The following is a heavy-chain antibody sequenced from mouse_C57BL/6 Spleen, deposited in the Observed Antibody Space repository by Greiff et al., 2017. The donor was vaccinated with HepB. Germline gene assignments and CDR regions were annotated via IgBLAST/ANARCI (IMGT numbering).Heavy chain of an antibody. CDR1: GYAFSSYW. Sequence: VQLQQSGAELVKPGASVKISCKASGYAFSSYWMNWVKQRPGRGLEWIGQIYPGDGDTNYNGKFKGKATLTADKSSSTAYMQLSSLTSEDSAVYFCARSIYYGNLYAMDYWGQGTSVTVSS. CDR2: IYPGDGDT. CDR3: ARSIYYGNLYAMDY. D-gene: IGHD2-1*01. J-gene: IGHJ4*01. V-gene: IGHV1-80*01.